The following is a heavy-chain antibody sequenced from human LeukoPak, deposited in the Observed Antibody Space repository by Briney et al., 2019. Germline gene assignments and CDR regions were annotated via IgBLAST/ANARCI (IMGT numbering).Heavy chain of an antibody. V-gene: IGHV3-48*01. Sequence: PGGSLRLSCAASGFTFSSYSMNWVRQAPGKGLEWVSYIGGSTNTIYYADSVKGRFTISRDNAKNSLYLQMNSPRAEDTAVYYCAALVGATLAGVYYFDYWGQGTLVTVSS. CDR2: IGGSTNTI. CDR3: AALVGATLAGVYYFDY. J-gene: IGHJ4*02. CDR1: GFTFSSYS. D-gene: IGHD1-26*01.